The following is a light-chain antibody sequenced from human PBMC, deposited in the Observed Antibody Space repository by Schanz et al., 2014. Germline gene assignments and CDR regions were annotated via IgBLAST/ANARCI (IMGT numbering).Light chain of an antibody. Sequence: QSALTQPASVSGSPGESITISCTGTSSDVGNYNLVSWYQQDAGKAPKLIIYEGSKRPSGVSHRFSGSKSGSTASLTVSGLQAEDEADYYCSSYAGSNTLVFGGGTKLTVL. J-gene: IGLJ2*01. V-gene: IGLV2-14*02. CDR1: SSDVGNYNL. CDR3: SSYAGSNTLV. CDR2: EGS.